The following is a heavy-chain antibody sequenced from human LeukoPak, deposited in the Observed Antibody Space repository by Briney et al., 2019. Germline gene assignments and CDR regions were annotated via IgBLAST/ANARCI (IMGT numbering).Heavy chain of an antibody. J-gene: IGHJ5*02. Sequence: SETLSLTCTVSGGTIRSYYWSWIRQPPGKGLEWIGYISYSGSTNYNPSLKSRVTISVDTSKNQFSLKLSSVTAADTAVYYCARVLKAAWGSGEKTYNEDQLPTFLDPWGQGTLVTVSS. CDR3: ARVLKAAWGSGEKTYNEDQLPTFLDP. D-gene: IGHD2-2*01. CDR2: ISYSGST. V-gene: IGHV4-59*12. CDR1: GGTIRSYY.